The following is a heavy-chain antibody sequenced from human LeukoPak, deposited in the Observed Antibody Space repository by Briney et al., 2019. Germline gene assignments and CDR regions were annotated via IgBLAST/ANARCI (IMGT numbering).Heavy chain of an antibody. CDR2: LYNSGST. V-gene: IGHV4-59*01. Sequence: PSETLSLTCTVSGGSINNYYRSWIRRPPGKGLEWIGYLYNSGSTDCTPSLKSRVTISVDTSKNQFSLILSSVTASDTAVYYCARDRGGIGGYFDYWGQGALVTVSS. D-gene: IGHD3-3*01. J-gene: IGHJ4*02. CDR1: GGSINNYY. CDR3: ARDRGGIGGYFDY.